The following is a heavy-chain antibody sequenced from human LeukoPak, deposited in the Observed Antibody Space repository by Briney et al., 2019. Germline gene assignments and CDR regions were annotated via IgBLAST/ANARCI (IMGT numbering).Heavy chain of an antibody. D-gene: IGHD3-9*01. Sequence: ASVKVSCKASGYTFSGYYIHWIRQAPGQGLEWMGWINPNNGDTKYARTFHGRVTMTRDTSIRTAYMELSGLRYDDTALYYCARDSNYYDSTDYLDHWGQGSQIIVSS. CDR2: INPNNGDT. CDR1: GYTFSGYY. J-gene: IGHJ4*02. CDR3: ARDSNYYDSTDYLDH. V-gene: IGHV1-2*07.